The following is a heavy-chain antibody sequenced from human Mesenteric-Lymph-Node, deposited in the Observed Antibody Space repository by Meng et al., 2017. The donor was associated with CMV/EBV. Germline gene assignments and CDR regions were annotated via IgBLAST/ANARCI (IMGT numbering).Heavy chain of an antibody. J-gene: IGHJ6*02. CDR2: IWYDGSNK. CDR1: GFTFSSYG. D-gene: IGHD2-2*01. V-gene: IGHV3-33*01. Sequence: GESLKISCAASGFTFSSYGMHWVRQAPGKGLEWVAVIWYDGSNKYYADSVKGRFTISRDNSKNTLYLQMNSLRAEDTAVYYCARDLGDKGVPAPPGFYYGMDVWGQGTTVTVSS. CDR3: ARDLGDKGVPAPPGFYYGMDV.